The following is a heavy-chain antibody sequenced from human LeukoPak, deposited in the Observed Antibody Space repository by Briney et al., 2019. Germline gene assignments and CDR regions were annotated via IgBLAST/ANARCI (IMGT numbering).Heavy chain of an antibody. D-gene: IGHD3-3*01. CDR1: GFTFSNAW. J-gene: IGHJ4*02. CDR3: TTDLYFWSGYYYSVGTASVDY. CDR2: IKSKTDGGTT. V-gene: IGHV3-15*01. Sequence: GGSLRLSCAASGFTFSNAWMSWVRQAPGKGLVWVGRIKSKTDGGTTDYAAPVKGRFTISRDDSINTLYLQMNSLKTEDTAVYYCTTDLYFWSGYYYSVGTASVDYWGQGTLVTVSS.